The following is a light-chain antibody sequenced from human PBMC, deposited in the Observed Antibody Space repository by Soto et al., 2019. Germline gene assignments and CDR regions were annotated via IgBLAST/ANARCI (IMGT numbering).Light chain of an antibody. J-gene: IGLJ3*02. Sequence: SYELTQQPSVSLAPGQTARITCGGRNIGVKSVHWYQQKPGQAPVLIVFDDSYRPSGIPGRFSGSNSGDTATLTISRVEAGDEADYYCQLWDTDSDHQVFGGGTKLTVL. CDR2: DDS. V-gene: IGLV3-21*02. CDR1: NIGVKS. CDR3: QLWDTDSDHQV.